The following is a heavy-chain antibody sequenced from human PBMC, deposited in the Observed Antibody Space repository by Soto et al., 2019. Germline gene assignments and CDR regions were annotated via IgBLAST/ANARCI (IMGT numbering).Heavy chain of an antibody. J-gene: IGHJ4*02. V-gene: IGHV3-23*01. Sequence: EVQLLESGGGLVQPGGSLRLSCAGSGFTFSSCAMSWVRQAPGKGLEWVSGISGSGGNTYYADSVKGRFTISRDNSKNTLYLQMNSLRAEDTAIYYCAKGRGSTVIRNFDYWGQGTLVTVSS. D-gene: IGHD4-17*01. CDR1: GFTFSSCA. CDR3: AKGRGSTVIRNFDY. CDR2: ISGSGGNT.